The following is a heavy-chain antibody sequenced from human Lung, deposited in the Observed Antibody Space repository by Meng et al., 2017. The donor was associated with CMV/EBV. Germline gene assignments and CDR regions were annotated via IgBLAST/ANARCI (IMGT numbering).Heavy chain of an antibody. Sequence: GGPXRLSCPPSVFTFSNYILHWVRKAPGKGLEWLTFISYDVTKKYYADSVKGRFTISRDNSKNTVYLQMNSLRAEDTALYYCARDRLFDLWGQGTVVTVSS. CDR1: VFTFSNYI. CDR2: ISYDVTKK. J-gene: IGHJ3*01. V-gene: IGHV3-30-3*01. CDR3: ARDRLFDL.